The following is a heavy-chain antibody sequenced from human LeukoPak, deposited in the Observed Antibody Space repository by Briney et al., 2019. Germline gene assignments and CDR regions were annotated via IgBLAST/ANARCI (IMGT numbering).Heavy chain of an antibody. J-gene: IGHJ4*02. Sequence: SETLSLTCTVSGGSISSYYWSWIRQPPGKGLEWIGYIYYSGSTNYNPSLKSRVTISVDTSKNQFSLKLSSVTAADTAVCYCARRVNYYDSSGYFDYWGQGTLVTVSS. CDR3: ARRVNYYDSSGYFDY. CDR2: IYYSGST. V-gene: IGHV4-59*08. CDR1: GGSISSYY. D-gene: IGHD3-22*01.